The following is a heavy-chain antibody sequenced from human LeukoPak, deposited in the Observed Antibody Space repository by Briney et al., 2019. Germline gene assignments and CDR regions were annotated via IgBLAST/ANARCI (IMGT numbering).Heavy chain of an antibody. J-gene: IGHJ4*02. CDR3: AREEPVAATGQDY. D-gene: IGHD6-19*01. V-gene: IGHV1-2*02. Sequence: ASVKVSCKASGYTFTGYYMHWVRQAPGQGLEWMGWINPNSGGTNYAQRFQGRVTMIRDTSISTAYMELSRLRSDDTAVYYCAREEPVAATGQDYWGQGTLVTVSS. CDR2: INPNSGGT. CDR1: GYTFTGYY.